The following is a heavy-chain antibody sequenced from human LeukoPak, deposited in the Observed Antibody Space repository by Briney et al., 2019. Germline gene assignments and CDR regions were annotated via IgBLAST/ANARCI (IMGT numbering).Heavy chain of an antibody. CDR2: IYPGDSDT. V-gene: IGHV5-51*01. D-gene: IGHD5-18*01. CDR3: ARQVRDSYGPYYYYGMDV. J-gene: IGHJ6*02. Sequence: GESLKISCKGSGYSFTRYWIGWVRQMPGKGLEWMGIIYPGDSDTRYSPSFQGQVTISADKSISTAYLQWSSLEASDTAMYYCARQVRDSYGPYYYYGMDVWGQGTTVTVSS. CDR1: GYSFTRYW.